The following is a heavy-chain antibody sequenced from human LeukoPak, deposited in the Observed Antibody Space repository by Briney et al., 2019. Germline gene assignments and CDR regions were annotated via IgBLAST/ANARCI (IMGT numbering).Heavy chain of an antibody. CDR3: ARVFLDAFDI. D-gene: IGHD2-21*01. CDR1: GYTFTDYF. J-gene: IGHJ3*02. V-gene: IGHV1-2*02. Sequence: GASVKVSCKASGYTFTDYFIHWVRQAPGQGLEWMGWINPNSGGTNYAQKFQGRVTMTRDTSISTAYMELSRLRSDDTAVYYCARVFLDAFDIWGQGTMVTVSS. CDR2: INPNSGGT.